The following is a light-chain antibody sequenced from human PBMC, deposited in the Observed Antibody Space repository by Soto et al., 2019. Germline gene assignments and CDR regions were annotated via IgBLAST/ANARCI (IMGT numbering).Light chain of an antibody. CDR2: GAS. J-gene: IGKJ1*01. CDR1: QSLSSNY. V-gene: IGKV3-20*01. Sequence: DILLTQSPGTLSLAPGERATLSCRVSQSLSSNYLAWYQQKPGLAPRLLVYGASRRAADIPERFAGSGSGADFTLTISSLEPEDFAVYYCQHYGASPQTFGQGTKVDIK. CDR3: QHYGASPQT.